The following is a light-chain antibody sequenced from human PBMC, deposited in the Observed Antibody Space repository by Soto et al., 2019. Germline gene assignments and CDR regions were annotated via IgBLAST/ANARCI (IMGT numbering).Light chain of an antibody. CDR1: SSDVGGYNY. Sequence: QSALTQPASVSGSPGQSITISCTGTSSDVGGYNYVSWYQQHPGKAPKLMIYDVSNRPSGVSNRFSGSKSGNTASQTISGLQAEDEADYYCSSYTSSSTLLFGTGTKLTVL. CDR2: DVS. J-gene: IGLJ1*01. V-gene: IGLV2-14*01. CDR3: SSYTSSSTLL.